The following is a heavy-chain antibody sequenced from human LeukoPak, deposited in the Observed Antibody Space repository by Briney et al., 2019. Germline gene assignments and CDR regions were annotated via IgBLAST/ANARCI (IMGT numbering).Heavy chain of an antibody. CDR2: ISGNGDST. CDR1: GFTFSTYA. D-gene: IGHD3-10*01. J-gene: IGHJ4*02. V-gene: IGHV3-23*01. CDR3: AKHRGY. Sequence: GGSLRLSCAASGFTFSTYAMTWVRQAPGKGLEWVSAISGNGDSTYYADSVKGRFTISRDNSKDTLYLQINSLRAEDTAVYYCAKHRGYWGQGTLLTVSS.